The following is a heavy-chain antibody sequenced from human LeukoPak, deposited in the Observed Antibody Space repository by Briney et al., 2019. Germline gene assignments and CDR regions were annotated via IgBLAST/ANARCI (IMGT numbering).Heavy chain of an antibody. J-gene: IGHJ4*02. CDR3: ARGLYQLLTRPFDY. CDR1: GGSISSSSYY. D-gene: IGHD2-2*01. CDR2: IYYSGST. Sequence: PSETLSLTCTVSGGSISSSSYYWGWIRQPPGKGLEWIGSIYYSGSTYYNPSLKSRVTISVDTSKNQFSLKLSSVTAADTAVYYCARGLYQLLTRPFDYWGQGTLVTVSS. V-gene: IGHV4-39*07.